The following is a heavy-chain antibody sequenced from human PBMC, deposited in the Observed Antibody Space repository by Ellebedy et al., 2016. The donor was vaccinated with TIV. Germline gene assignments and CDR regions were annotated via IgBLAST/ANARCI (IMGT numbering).Heavy chain of an antibody. V-gene: IGHV4-34*01. CDR1: GGSFSGYY. Sequence: MPSETLSLTCAVYGGSFSGYYWSWIRQPPGKGLEWIGEINHSGSTNYNPSLKSRVTISVDTSKNQFSLKLSSVTAADTAVYYCASLYPNGGGNFPAWFDPWGQGTLVTVSS. D-gene: IGHD1-7*01. CDR3: ASLYPNGGGNFPAWFDP. J-gene: IGHJ5*02. CDR2: INHSGST.